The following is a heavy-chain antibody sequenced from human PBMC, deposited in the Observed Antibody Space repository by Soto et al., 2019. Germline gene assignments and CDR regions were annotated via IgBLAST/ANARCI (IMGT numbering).Heavy chain of an antibody. D-gene: IGHD3-16*01. J-gene: IGHJ2*01. V-gene: IGHV3-30*03. Sequence: PGGSLRLSCAASGFTFSSSVVHWVRQAPGKGLEWVAVISYDGKQTYYADSVKGRFTISKDKSKRTLFLQMNSLRVDDTAVYYCARDGWGSNWYFDLWGRGTLVTVSS. CDR1: GFTFSSSV. CDR3: ARDGWGSNWYFDL. CDR2: ISYDGKQT.